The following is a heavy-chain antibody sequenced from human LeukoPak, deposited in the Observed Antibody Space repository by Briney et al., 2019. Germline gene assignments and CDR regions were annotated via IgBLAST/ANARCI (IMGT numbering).Heavy chain of an antibody. D-gene: IGHD3-3*01. CDR1: GYTFTGYY. Sequence: ASVRVSCKASGYTFTGYYMHWVRQASGQGLEWMGWINPNSGGTNYAQKFQGRVTMTRDTSISTAYMELSRLRSDDTAVYYCARFSFRSGKSAFDIWGQGTMVTVSS. V-gene: IGHV1-2*02. CDR2: INPNSGGT. CDR3: ARFSFRSGKSAFDI. J-gene: IGHJ3*02.